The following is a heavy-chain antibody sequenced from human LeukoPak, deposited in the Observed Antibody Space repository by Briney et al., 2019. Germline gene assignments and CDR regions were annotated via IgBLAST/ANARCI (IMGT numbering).Heavy chain of an antibody. CDR2: INHRGTT. D-gene: IGHD1-26*01. CDR3: ARSWAGMYYPFYYFDY. CDR1: GDSFSGYY. J-gene: IGHJ4*02. Sequence: PSETLSLTCAVYGDSFSGYYWSWIRQPPGKGLEWIAEINHRGTTHYNPSLKSRDNISADTSKNQFSLHLDSVTAADTAVYYCARSWAGMYYPFYYFDYWGQGTLVSVSS. V-gene: IGHV4-34*01.